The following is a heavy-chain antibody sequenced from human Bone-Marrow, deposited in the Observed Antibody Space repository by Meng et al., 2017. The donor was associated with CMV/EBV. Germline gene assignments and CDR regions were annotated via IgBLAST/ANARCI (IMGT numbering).Heavy chain of an antibody. CDR1: GYSISSGYY. J-gene: IGHJ6*02. CDR2: IYHSGST. Sequence: SETLSLTCTVSGYSISSGYYWGWIRQPPGKGLEWIGSIYHSGSTYYNPSLKSRVTISVDTSKNQFSLKLSSVTAADTAVYYCARDFTTPSEVVPAANYHYYGMDVWGQGTTVTVSS. CDR3: ARDFTTPSEVVPAANYHYYGMDV. D-gene: IGHD2-2*01. V-gene: IGHV4-38-2*02.